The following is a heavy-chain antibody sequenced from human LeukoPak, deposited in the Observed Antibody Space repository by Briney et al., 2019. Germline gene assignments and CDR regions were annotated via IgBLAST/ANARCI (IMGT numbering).Heavy chain of an antibody. CDR1: GGSISSYY. CDR2: IYYSGST. Sequence: PSETLSLACTVSGGSISSYYWSWIRQPPGKGLEWVGYIYYSGSTNYNPSLKSRVTISVGTSKNQFSLKLSSVTAADTAVYYCARVPYYYDSSGYYYDWFDPWGQGTLVTVSS. V-gene: IGHV4-59*01. CDR3: ARVPYYYDSSGYYYDWFDP. D-gene: IGHD3-22*01. J-gene: IGHJ5*02.